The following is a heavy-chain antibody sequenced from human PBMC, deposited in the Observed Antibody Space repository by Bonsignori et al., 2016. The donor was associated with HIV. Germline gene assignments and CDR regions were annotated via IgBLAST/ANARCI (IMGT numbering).Heavy chain of an antibody. Sequence: WVRQAPGQGLEWMGGIIPIFGTANYAQKFQGRVTITADESTSTAYMELSSLRSEDTAVYYCARDPTGVLSPPLWDDYWGQGTLVTVSS. J-gene: IGHJ4*02. CDR2: IIPIFGTA. V-gene: IGHV1-69*01. CDR3: ARDPTGVLSPPLWDDY. D-gene: IGHD7-27*01.